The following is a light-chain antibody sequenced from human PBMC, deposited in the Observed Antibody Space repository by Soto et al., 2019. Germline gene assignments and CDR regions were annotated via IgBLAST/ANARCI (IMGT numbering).Light chain of an antibody. Sequence: EIVLTQSPGTLFLSPGERATLSCRASQTINSSYLAWYQRKPGQAPRLLIYGASSRATGIPDRFSDSGSATDFTLSISRLEPEDFAVYYCQQRSNWPPLTFGGGTKVEIK. CDR3: QQRSNWPPLT. CDR2: GAS. CDR1: QTINSSY. J-gene: IGKJ4*01. V-gene: IGKV3D-20*02.